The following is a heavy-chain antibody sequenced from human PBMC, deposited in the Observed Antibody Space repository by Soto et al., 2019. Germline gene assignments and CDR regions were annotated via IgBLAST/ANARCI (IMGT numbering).Heavy chain of an antibody. CDR1: GFTFSSYA. D-gene: IGHD1-26*01. V-gene: IGHV3-23*01. J-gene: IGHJ4*02. Sequence: PGGSLRLSCAASGFTFSSYAMSWVRQAPGKGLEWVSAISGSGGSTYYADSVKGRFTISRDNSKNTLYLQMNSLRAEDTAVYYCAKATQVVGATFSDYWGQGTLVTVSS. CDR3: AKATQVVGATFSDY. CDR2: ISGSGGST.